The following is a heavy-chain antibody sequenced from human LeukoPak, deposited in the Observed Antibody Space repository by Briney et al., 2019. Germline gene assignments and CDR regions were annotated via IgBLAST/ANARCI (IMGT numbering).Heavy chain of an antibody. J-gene: IGHJ3*02. CDR1: GSTFSSYS. CDR2: ISSSSSYI. V-gene: IGHV3-21*01. CDR3: ARDNSGSYYFDAFDI. Sequence: PGGSLRLSCAASGSTFSSYSMNWVRQAPGKGLEWVSSISSSSSYIYYADSVKGRFTISRDNAKNSLYLQMNSLRAEDTAVYYCARDNSGSYYFDAFDIWGQGTMVTVSS. D-gene: IGHD1-26*01.